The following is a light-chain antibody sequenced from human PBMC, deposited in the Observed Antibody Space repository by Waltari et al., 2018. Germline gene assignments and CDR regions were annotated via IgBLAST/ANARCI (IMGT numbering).Light chain of an antibody. Sequence: EIVLTQSPGTLSLSPGERATLSCRASQSVTSSHLAWYQQKPGQAPRLVIHGASSMATGIPDRFSGSGSGTDFTLTISRLEPEDFAVYFCQQYGSSPWTFGQGTKVEIK. J-gene: IGKJ1*01. CDR3: QQYGSSPWT. CDR2: GAS. CDR1: QSVTSSH. V-gene: IGKV3-20*01.